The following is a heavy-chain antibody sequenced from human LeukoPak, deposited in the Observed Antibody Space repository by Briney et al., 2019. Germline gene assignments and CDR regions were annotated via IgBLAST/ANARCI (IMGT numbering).Heavy chain of an antibody. Sequence: WETLSLTCAVYVGSFSGYYRSWIRQPPGKGLEWSGQINHSGSTNYNSSLKSRVTISVDTSKNQFSLKLSSVTAADTAVYYCARGYYGSGSHCCHMDVRGKGTTITVS. CDR2: INHSGST. V-gene: IGHV4-34*01. CDR1: VGSFSGYY. J-gene: IGHJ6*03. CDR3: ARGYYGSGSHCCHMDV. D-gene: IGHD3-10*01.